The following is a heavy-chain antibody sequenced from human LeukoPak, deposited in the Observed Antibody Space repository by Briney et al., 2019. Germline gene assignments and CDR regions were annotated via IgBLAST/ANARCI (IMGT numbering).Heavy chain of an antibody. CDR2: IWYDGSNK. Sequence: PGRSLRLSCAASGFTFSSYGMHWVRQAPGKGLEWVAVIWYDGSNKYYADSVKGRFTISRDNSKNTLYLQMNSLRAEDTAVYYCAKEGSLDAVGAFDIWGQGTMVTVSS. CDR3: AKEGSLDAVGAFDI. CDR1: GFTFSSYG. J-gene: IGHJ3*02. D-gene: IGHD3-10*01. V-gene: IGHV3-33*06.